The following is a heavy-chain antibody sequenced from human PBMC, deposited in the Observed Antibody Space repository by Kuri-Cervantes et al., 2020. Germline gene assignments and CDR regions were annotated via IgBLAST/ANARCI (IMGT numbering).Heavy chain of an antibody. CDR3: VRRGDLGGRRGYDI. V-gene: IGHV3-64*02. J-gene: IGHJ3*02. CDR2: ISSNGGST. CDR1: GFTFSSYA. D-gene: IGHD3-16*01. Sequence: GGSLRLSCAASGFTFSSYAMHWVRQAPGKGLEYVSAISSNGGSTYYADSVKGRFTISRDNSKNTLYLQMGSLRAEDMAVYYCVRRGDLGGRRGYDIWGQGTMVTVSS.